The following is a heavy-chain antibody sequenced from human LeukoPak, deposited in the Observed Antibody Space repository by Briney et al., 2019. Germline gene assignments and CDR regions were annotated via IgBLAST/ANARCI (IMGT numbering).Heavy chain of an antibody. CDR1: GFTFSSYG. D-gene: IGHD2-2*01. V-gene: IGHV3-30*02. CDR3: AKDQFVVVPATDAFDI. CDR2: IRYDGSNK. J-gene: IGHJ3*02. Sequence: PGGSLRLSCAASGFTFSSYGMHWVRRAPGKGLEWVAFIRYDGSNKYYADSGKGRFTISRDNSKNTLYLQMNSLRAEDTAVYYCAKDQFVVVPATDAFDIWGQGTMVTVSS.